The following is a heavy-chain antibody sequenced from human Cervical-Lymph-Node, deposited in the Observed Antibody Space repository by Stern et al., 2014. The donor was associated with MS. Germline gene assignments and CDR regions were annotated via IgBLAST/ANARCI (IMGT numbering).Heavy chain of an antibody. V-gene: IGHV1-3*01. CDR2: INAGNGET. Sequence: QVQLVQSGAEVKKPGASVKVSCKASGYTFSSYGMHRVRQAPGQRPEWMGWINAGNGETKYSQKFQGRVTISRDISATTAYMELSTLRSEDTAVYYCATHVPVPRGWFWGQGTLVTVSS. J-gene: IGHJ4*02. CDR3: ATHVPVPRGWF. D-gene: IGHD3-10*01. CDR1: GYTFSSYG.